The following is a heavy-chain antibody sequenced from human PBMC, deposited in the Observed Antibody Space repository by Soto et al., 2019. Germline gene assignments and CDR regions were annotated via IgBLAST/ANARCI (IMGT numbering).Heavy chain of an antibody. J-gene: IGHJ5*02. Sequence: SETLSLTCSVSGDSISNSRFYWAWIRQPPGEGLEWIGSIYHTGNAYYNPSLKSRVTIFVDTSKNQFSLKLTSVTAADTALYYCARDYIDSSDYTTNWFDPWGQGTLVTVS. V-gene: IGHV4-39*01. CDR1: GDSISNSRFY. D-gene: IGHD3-22*01. CDR2: IYHTGNA. CDR3: ARDYIDSSDYTTNWFDP.